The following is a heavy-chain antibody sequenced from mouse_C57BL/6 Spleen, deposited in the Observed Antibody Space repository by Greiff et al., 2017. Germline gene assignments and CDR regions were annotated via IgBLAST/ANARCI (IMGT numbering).Heavy chain of an antibody. D-gene: IGHD1-1*01. CDR3: TNYYGSFYAMDY. V-gene: IGHV6-3*01. CDR2: IRLKSDNYAT. J-gene: IGHJ4*01. Sequence: EVQVVESGGGLVQPGGSMKLSCVASGYTFSNYWMNWVRQSPEKGLEWVAQIRLKSDNYATHYAESVKGRFTISRDDSKSSVYLQMNNVRAEDTGIYYCTNYYGSFYAMDYWGQGTSVTVSS. CDR1: GYTFSNYW.